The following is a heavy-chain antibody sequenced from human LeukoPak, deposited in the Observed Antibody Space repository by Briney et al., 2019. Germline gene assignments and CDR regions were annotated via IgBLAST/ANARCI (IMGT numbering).Heavy chain of an antibody. D-gene: IGHD3-22*01. J-gene: IGHJ4*02. CDR3: ARFNYDISGYSKRAY. CDR1: GFTVSSNY. CDR2: IYSSGSS. V-gene: IGHV3-53*01. Sequence: PGGSLRLSCAASGFTVSSNYMIWVRQPPGKGLEWVSGIYSSGSSYYADSVKGRFTNSRDISNNTLHLQMNNLRAEDTAVNYCARFNYDISGYSKRAYWGQGTLVTVSS.